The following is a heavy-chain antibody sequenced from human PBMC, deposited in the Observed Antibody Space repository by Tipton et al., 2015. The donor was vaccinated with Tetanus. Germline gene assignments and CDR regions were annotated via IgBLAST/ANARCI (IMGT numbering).Heavy chain of an antibody. CDR2: IYPGDSDT. V-gene: IGHV5-51*01. J-gene: IGHJ4*02. D-gene: IGHD3-22*01. CDR1: GYSFTSYW. Sequence: QLVQSGAEVKKPGASLKISCKGSGYSFTSYWIDWVRQMPGKGLEWMGIIYPGDSDTSYRQSFQGQVTITVDKSISTAYMQWSSLKASDTAMYYCAKTPYYDSSGYYYDWGQGTLVTVSS. CDR3: AKTPYYDSSGYYYD.